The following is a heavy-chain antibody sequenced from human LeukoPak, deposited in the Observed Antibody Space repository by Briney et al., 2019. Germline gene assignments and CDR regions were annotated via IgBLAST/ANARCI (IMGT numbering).Heavy chain of an antibody. D-gene: IGHD6-13*01. CDR1: GYSFTSYW. J-gene: IGHJ6*02. V-gene: IGHV5-51*01. CDR3: ARLSGAGTSRYYGMDV. Sequence: GESLKISCKGSGYSFTSYWIGWVRQMPGKGLEWMGIIYPGDSDTRYSPSFQGQVTISADKSISTAYLQWSSLKASDTAMYYCARLSGAGTSRYYGMDVWGQGTTVTVSS. CDR2: IYPGDSDT.